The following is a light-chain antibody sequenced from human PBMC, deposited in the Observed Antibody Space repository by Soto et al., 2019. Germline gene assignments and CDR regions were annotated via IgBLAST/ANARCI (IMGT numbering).Light chain of an antibody. J-gene: IGKJ4*01. Sequence: IVMTQCPVTLSVSPGEIATLSCRASQSVSSNLAWYQQRPGQAPRLLMYAASTPATGIPARFSGSGSGTEFSLTISGLQSEDFVVYFCQQYDNWPLTFGGGTKVEMK. CDR1: QSVSSN. V-gene: IGKV3-15*01. CDR3: QQYDNWPLT. CDR2: AAS.